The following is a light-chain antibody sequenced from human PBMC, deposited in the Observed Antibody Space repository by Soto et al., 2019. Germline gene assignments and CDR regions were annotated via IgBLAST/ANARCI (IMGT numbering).Light chain of an antibody. Sequence: EIVMTQSPATLSVSPGDRATLSCRASQSVNNDLAWYQQKPGQAPRLLIYGASTRATGIPTRFSGSGSGTEFTRTISSLQSEDFAVYYCQQYNNWPPYTFGQGTTLEIK. V-gene: IGKV3-15*01. CDR1: QSVNND. CDR2: GAS. J-gene: IGKJ2*01. CDR3: QQYNNWPPYT.